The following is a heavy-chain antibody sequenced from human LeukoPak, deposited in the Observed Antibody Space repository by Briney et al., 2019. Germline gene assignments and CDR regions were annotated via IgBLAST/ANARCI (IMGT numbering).Heavy chain of an antibody. V-gene: IGHV1-69*01. CDR2: IIPIFGTA. J-gene: IGHJ4*02. Sequence: SVKVSCKASGGTFSSYGISWVRQAPGRGLEWMGGIIPIFGTANYAQKFQGRVTITADESTRTAYMELSSLRSEDTAVYYCARDYSSSWYGDWGQGTLVTVSS. CDR3: ARDYSSSWYGD. D-gene: IGHD6-13*01. CDR1: GGTFSSYG.